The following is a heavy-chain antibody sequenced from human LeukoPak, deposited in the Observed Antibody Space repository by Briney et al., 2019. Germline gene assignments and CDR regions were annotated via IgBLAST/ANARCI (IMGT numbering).Heavy chain of an antibody. J-gene: IGHJ5*02. CDR2: ISGSGVST. Sequence: PGGSLRLSCAASGFTFSSYAMSWVRQAPGKGLEWVSAISGSGVSTYYADSVRGRFTISRDNSKDTLYLQVNSLRAEDTALYFCAKGISSSSRTPFEPWGQGTLVTVSS. CDR1: GFTFSSYA. D-gene: IGHD2-2*01. CDR3: AKGISSSSRTPFEP. V-gene: IGHV3-23*01.